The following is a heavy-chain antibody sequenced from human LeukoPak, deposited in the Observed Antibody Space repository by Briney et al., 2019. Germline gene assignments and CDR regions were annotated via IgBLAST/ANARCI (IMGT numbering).Heavy chain of an antibody. D-gene: IGHD3-10*01. V-gene: IGHV4-59*12. CDR1: GGAISDYY. CDR2: IYHSGST. J-gene: IGHJ4*02. CDR3: ARTLKTYYYGSGSLHFDY. Sequence: SETLSLTCTVSGGAISDYYWSWIRQPAGKGLEWIGEIYHSGSTNYNPSLKSRVTISVDKSKNQFSLKLSSGTAADTAVYYCARTLKTYYYGSGSLHFDYWGQGTLVTVSS.